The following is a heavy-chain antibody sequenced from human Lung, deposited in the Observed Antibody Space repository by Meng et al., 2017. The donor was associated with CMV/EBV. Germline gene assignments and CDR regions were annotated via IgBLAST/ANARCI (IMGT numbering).Heavy chain of an antibody. D-gene: IGHD2-2*01. CDR3: ARNGYCSSTSCYRDGMDV. CDR1: GYTFTGYY. V-gene: IGHV1-2*02. Sequence: ASVXVSXKASGYTFTGYYMHWVRQAPGQGLEWMGWINPNSGGTNYAQKFQGRVTMTRDTSISTTYTELSRLRSDDTAVYYCARNGYCSSTSCYRDGMDVXGQGXTVTVSS. J-gene: IGHJ6*02. CDR2: INPNSGGT.